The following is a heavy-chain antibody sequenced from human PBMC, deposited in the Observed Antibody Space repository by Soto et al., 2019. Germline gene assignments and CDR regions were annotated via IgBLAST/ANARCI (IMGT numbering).Heavy chain of an antibody. CDR2: IYGTGST. V-gene: IGHV4-61*01. CDR1: GGSVSSGTYY. D-gene: IGHD3-10*01. J-gene: IGHJ6*02. CDR3: ARAYYYGSGRGRSMDV. Sequence: QVQLQESDPGLVKPSETLSLTCTVSGGSVSSGTYYWPWIRQPPGKGLEWIGYIYGTGSTNYNPSLKSRVTISVDTSKNQFSLKLSSVTAADTAVYYCARAYYYGSGRGRSMDVWGQGTTVTV.